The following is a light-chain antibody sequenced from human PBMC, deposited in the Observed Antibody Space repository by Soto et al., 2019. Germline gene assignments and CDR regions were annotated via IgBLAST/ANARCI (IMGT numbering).Light chain of an antibody. J-gene: IGKJ5*01. Sequence: DIVLTQSPDSLPVSLGERATINCKSSQSVFSSSANKNCIAWYQQKSGQPPRLLIYWTSTRESGVPDRFRGSGVETDLTATISSRQAEDVATYYFKKYAGSIAFGQGKRLDI. V-gene: IGKV4-1*01. CDR1: QSVFSSSANKNC. CDR2: WTS. CDR3: KKYAGSIA.